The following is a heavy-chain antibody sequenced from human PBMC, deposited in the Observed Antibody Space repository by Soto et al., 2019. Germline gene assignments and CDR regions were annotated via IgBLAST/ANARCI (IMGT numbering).Heavy chain of an antibody. J-gene: IGHJ4*02. CDR1: GFTFSDYY. Sequence: GGSLRLSCAASGFTFSDYYMSWIRQAPGKGLVWVSYISSNGTTTNYADSVKGRFTISRDNAENTLYLHMNSLRPEDTAMYYCVRDQDTYGQAVFDSWGQGTLVTAPQ. D-gene: IGHD2-15*01. CDR2: ISSNGTTT. CDR3: VRDQDTYGQAVFDS. V-gene: IGHV3-11*04.